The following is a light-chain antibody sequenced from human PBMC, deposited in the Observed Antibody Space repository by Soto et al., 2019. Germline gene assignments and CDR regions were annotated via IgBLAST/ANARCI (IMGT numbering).Light chain of an antibody. V-gene: IGKV3-15*01. CDR3: QQYKSWPIT. CDR2: TAS. J-gene: IGKJ5*01. CDR1: QSVSGE. Sequence: EIVRTQSPATMSVYPGERATLSCRASQSVSGELAWYQQHPGQAPRLLIYTASIRATGIPDRFSGYGSGTEFTLTITGLQSEDFAIYFCQQYKSWPITFGQGTRLEIK.